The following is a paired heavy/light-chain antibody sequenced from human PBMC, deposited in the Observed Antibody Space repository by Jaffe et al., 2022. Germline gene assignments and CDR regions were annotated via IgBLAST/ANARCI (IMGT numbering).Light chain of an antibody. J-gene: IGKJ2*01. Sequence: DIQLTQSPSFLSASVGDRVTITCRASQGISSYLAWYQQKPGKAPKLLIYAASTLQSGVPSRFSGSGSGTEFTLTISSLQPEDFATYYCQQLNLFGQGTKLEIK. CDR1: QGISSY. CDR3: QQLNL. CDR2: AAS. V-gene: IGKV1-9*01.
Heavy chain of an antibody. Sequence: QLQLQESGPGLVKPSETLSLTCTVSGGSISSSSYYWGWIRQPPGKGLEWIGSIYYSGSTYYNPSLKSRVTISVDTSKNQFSLKLSSVTAADTAVYYCARPLYYDFWSGSPVYFDYWGQGTLVTVSS. V-gene: IGHV4-39*01. CDR3: ARPLYYDFWSGSPVYFDY. D-gene: IGHD3-3*01. CDR1: GGSISSSSYY. J-gene: IGHJ4*02. CDR2: IYYSGST.